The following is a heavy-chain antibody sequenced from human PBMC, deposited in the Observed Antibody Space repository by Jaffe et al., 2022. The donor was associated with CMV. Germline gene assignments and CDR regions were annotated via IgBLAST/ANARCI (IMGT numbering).Heavy chain of an antibody. J-gene: IGHJ4*02. CDR3: VKGYSSSWYLFDY. D-gene: IGHD6-13*01. Sequence: EVQLVESGGGLVQPGGSLRLSCSASGFTFSSYAMHWVRQAPGKGLEYVSAISSNGGSTYYADSVKGRFTISRDNSKNTLYLQMSSLRAEDTAVYYCVKGYSSSWYLFDYWGQGTLVTVSS. V-gene: IGHV3-64D*06. CDR2: ISSNGGST. CDR1: GFTFSSYA.